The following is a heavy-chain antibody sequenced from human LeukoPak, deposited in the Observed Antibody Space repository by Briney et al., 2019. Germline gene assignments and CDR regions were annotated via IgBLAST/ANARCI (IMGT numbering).Heavy chain of an antibody. CDR2: LSGGGDSR. D-gene: IGHD3-10*01. V-gene: IGHV3-23*01. Sequence: GGSLRLSCAASGFAFSNYAMSWVRQAPGKGLELVSSLSGGGDSRYYADSVMGRFTISRDNSKNTLYLQMNSLRAEDTAVYYCAKAVRSMVTGGGYFDSWGQGTLVTVSS. CDR3: AKAVRSMVTGGGYFDS. J-gene: IGHJ4*02. CDR1: GFAFSNYA.